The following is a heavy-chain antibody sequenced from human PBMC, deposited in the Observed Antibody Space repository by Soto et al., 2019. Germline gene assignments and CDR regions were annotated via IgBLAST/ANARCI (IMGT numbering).Heavy chain of an antibody. D-gene: IGHD2-15*01. CDR2: INPKSEGT. CDR3: ARPRESVGYCSGGSRYGLSVHAVDL. Sequence: GASVKVSCKASGYTFSGYYIQWVRQAPGQGLEWMGWINPKSEGTSFAQKFQGRLTMTSDTSINSAYMELSRLTSDDTAVYYCARPRESVGYCSGGSRYGLSVHAVDLWGQGTLVTVSS. V-gene: IGHV1-2*02. CDR1: GYTFSGYY. J-gene: IGHJ3*01.